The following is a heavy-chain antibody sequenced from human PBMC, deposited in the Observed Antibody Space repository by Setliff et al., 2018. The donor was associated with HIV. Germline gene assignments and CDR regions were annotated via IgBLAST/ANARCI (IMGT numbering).Heavy chain of an antibody. D-gene: IGHD6-19*01. CDR1: GGTFSSYG. J-gene: IGHJ6*03. CDR2: IIPIFGTA. V-gene: IGHV1-69*13. Sequence: APVKVSCKASGGTFSSYGISWVRQAPGQGLEWMGGIIPIFGTADYAQKFQGRVTITADESTSTAYMELSSLRSEDTAVYYCARGESIAVAYYHYYYMDVWG. CDR3: ARGESIAVAYYHYYYMDV.